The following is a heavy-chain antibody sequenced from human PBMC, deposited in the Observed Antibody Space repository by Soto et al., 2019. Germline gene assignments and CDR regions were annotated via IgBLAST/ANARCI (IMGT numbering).Heavy chain of an antibody. J-gene: IGHJ3*02. CDR2: IIPIFGTA. CDR1: GGTFSSYA. V-gene: IGHV1-69*13. CDR3: AIARDGSYPNPDAYGI. Sequence: GASVKVSCKASGGTFSSYAISWVRQAPGQGLEWMGGIIPIFGTANYAQKFQGRVTITADESTSTAYMELSSLRSEDTAVYYCAIARDGSYPNPDAYGIWGQGTMVTVSS. D-gene: IGHD1-26*01.